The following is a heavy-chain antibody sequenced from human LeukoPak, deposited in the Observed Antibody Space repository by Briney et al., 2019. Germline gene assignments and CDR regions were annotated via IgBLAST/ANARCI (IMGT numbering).Heavy chain of an antibody. CDR2: INPSGGST. Sequence: WASVKVSCKASGYTFTSYYMHWVRQAPGQGLEWMGIINPSGGSTSYAQKFQGRVTMTRDMSTSTVYMELSSLRSEDTAVYYCARAYKSSGQPWGAFDIWGQGTMVTVSS. J-gene: IGHJ3*02. CDR1: GYTFTSYY. V-gene: IGHV1-46*01. D-gene: IGHD3-22*01. CDR3: ARAYKSSGQPWGAFDI.